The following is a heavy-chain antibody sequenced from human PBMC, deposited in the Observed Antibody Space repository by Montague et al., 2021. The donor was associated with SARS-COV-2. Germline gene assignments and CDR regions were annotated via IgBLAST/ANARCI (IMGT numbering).Heavy chain of an antibody. CDR2: IYSTGSST. J-gene: IGHJ4*02. CDR3: FGESSEPYNFDY. CDR1: GFTFSSYV. Sequence: SLRLSCAASGFTFSSYVMSWVRQPPGKGLEWVSLIYSTGSSTSYADSVKGRFTISRDNSKNTMYLQMNSLRAEDTAVYYCFGESSEPYNFDYWAREPWSPSPQ. D-gene: IGHD3-10*01. V-gene: IGHV3-23*03.